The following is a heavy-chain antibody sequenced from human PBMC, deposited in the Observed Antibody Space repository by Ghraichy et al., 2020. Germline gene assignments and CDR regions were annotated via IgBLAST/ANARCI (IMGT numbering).Heavy chain of an antibody. CDR2: FDPEDGET. D-gene: IGHD3-22*01. CDR1: GYTLTELS. Sequence: ASVKVSCKVSGYTLTELSMHWVRQAPGKGLEWMGGFDPEDGETIYAQKFQGRVTMTEDTSTDTAYMELSSLRSEDTAVYYCATVGYYYDSSGFKSPYNWFDPWGQGTLVTVSS. V-gene: IGHV1-24*01. CDR3: ATVGYYYDSSGFKSPYNWFDP. J-gene: IGHJ5*02.